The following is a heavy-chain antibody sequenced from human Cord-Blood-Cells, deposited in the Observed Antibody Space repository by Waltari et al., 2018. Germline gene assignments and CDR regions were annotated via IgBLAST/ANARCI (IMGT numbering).Heavy chain of an antibody. V-gene: IGHV3-53*01. J-gene: IGHJ6*02. D-gene: IGHD5-12*01. CDR1: GFTFSSNY. CDR2: INSVGRQ. Sequence: EVQLVESGGGLIHPGGSLRLSCAASGFTFSSNYMSWFRQAPGKGVGRVAVINSVGRQYYADSVKGRFTISRDNSKNTLYLHMNSLRAEDTAVYYCAGGYDYYYYGMDVWGQGTTVTVSS. CDR3: AGGYDYYYYGMDV.